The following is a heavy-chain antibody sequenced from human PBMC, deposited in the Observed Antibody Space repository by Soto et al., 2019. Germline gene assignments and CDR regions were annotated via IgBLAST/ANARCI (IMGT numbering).Heavy chain of an antibody. V-gene: IGHV3-23*01. J-gene: IGHJ6*02. D-gene: IGHD2-2*01. CDR1: GFTFSDNA. CDR3: AKSLSTAVNYGLDV. Sequence: VPLLESGGGLVQPGGSLRLSCGASGFTFSDNAMTWVRQAPGKGLEWVSSISDDGDSTYYADSVKGRFTISRDNSKNTLFLQMSSLGAEDTAVYYCAKSLSTAVNYGLDVWGQGTSVTVSS. CDR2: ISDDGDST.